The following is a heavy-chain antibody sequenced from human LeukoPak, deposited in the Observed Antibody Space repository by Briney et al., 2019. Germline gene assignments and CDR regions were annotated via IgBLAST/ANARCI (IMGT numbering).Heavy chain of an antibody. V-gene: IGHV3-23*01. CDR3: AKGSTGWYPHFDY. Sequence: PGGSLRLSCAASGFTFKNYAMSWVRQAPGKGLEWVSTVGVSGGNTFYADSLKGRFTISRDNSKNTLYLQMNSLRAEDTAVYYCAKGSTGWYPHFDYWGQGTLVTVSS. D-gene: IGHD6-19*01. CDR2: VGVSGGNT. J-gene: IGHJ4*02. CDR1: GFTFKNYA.